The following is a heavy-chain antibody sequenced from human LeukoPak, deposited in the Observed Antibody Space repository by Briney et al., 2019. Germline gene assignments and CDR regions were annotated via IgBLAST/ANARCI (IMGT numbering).Heavy chain of an antibody. D-gene: IGHD2-15*01. J-gene: IGHJ4*02. CDR1: GGSISSGSYY. V-gene: IGHV4-61*02. CDR2: IYTSGST. Sequence: PSETLSLTCTVSGGSISSGSYYWSWIRQPAGKGLEWIGRIYTSGSTNYNPSLKSRVTISVDTSKNQFSLKLSSVTAADTAVYYCARSNPSRDSDFDYWGQGTLVTVSS. CDR3: ARSNPSRDSDFDY.